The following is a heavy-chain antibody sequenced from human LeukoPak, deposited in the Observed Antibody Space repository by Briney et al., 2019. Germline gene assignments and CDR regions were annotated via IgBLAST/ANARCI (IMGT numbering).Heavy chain of an antibody. V-gene: IGHV4-59*01. CDR2: IYSSGDT. J-gene: IGHJ6*02. Sequence: SETLSLTCTVSGGSISTYYWSWIRQPPEKGLEWIGYIYSSGDTNYNPSLKSRVTISVDTSKNQFSLNLSSVTAADTAVYYCARGNYDFWSGYYGDYGLGVWGQGTTVAVSS. CDR1: GGSISTYY. D-gene: IGHD3-3*01. CDR3: ARGNYDFWSGYYGDYGLGV.